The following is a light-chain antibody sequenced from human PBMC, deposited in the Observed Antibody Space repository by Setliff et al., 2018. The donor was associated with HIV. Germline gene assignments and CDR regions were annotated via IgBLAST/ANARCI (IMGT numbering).Light chain of an antibody. CDR2: GAS. Sequence: EIVMTQSPATLSVSPGERATLSCRASQSVNSNLAWYQQKPGQAPRLLIYGASTRATGTPARFSGSGSGTEFTLTISSLQSEDFAVYYCQQYNNWPPYTFGQGTKVDNK. CDR3: QQYNNWPPYT. CDR1: QSVNSN. J-gene: IGKJ2*01. V-gene: IGKV3-15*01.